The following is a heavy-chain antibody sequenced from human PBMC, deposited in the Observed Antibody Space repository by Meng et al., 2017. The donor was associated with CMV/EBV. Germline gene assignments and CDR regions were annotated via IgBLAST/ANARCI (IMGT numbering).Heavy chain of an antibody. J-gene: IGHJ5*02. Sequence: GGSLRLSCAASGFTFSSYWMSWVRQAPGKGLEWVANIKQDGSEKYYVDSVKGRFTISRDNAKNSLYLQMNSLRAEDTAVYYCARETIVVVPAGKRGWFDPWGQGTLVTVSS. V-gene: IGHV3-7*01. CDR1: GFTFSSYW. D-gene: IGHD2-2*01. CDR3: ARETIVVVPAGKRGWFDP. CDR2: IKQDGSEK.